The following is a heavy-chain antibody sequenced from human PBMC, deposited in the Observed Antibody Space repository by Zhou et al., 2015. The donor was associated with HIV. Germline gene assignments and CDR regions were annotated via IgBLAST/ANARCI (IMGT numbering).Heavy chain of an antibody. J-gene: IGHJ5*02. D-gene: IGHD6-13*01. CDR2: IIPIVNTA. CDR1: GGTFNSYA. CDR3: ARDDGSSWYGHPNWFDP. V-gene: IGHV1-69*01. Sequence: QVQLVQSGAEVKKPGSSVKVSCKASGGTFNSYAITWVRQAPGQGLEWMGGIIPIVNTANYAQKFQGRVTITADESTSAAYMELSRLRSEDTGVYYCARDDGSSWYGHPNWFDPWAREPWSPSPQ.